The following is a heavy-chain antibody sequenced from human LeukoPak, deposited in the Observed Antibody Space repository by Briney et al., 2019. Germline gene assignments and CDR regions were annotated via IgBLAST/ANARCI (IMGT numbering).Heavy chain of an antibody. D-gene: IGHD5-24*01. Sequence: PSETLSLTCTVSGDSISSGGYSWTWIRQYPGKGLQWIGYIYYSGSTYYNPSLKSRVTMSVDTSKNQFSLKLSSVTAADTAVYYCARGELPAYWGQGTLVTVSS. CDR3: ARGELPAY. CDR1: GDSISSGGYS. V-gene: IGHV4-31*03. J-gene: IGHJ4*02. CDR2: IYYSGST.